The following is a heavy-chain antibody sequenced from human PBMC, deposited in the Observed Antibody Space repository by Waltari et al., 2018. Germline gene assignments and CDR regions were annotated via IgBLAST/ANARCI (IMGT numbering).Heavy chain of an antibody. V-gene: IGHV1-46*01. CDR3: AGEIGGRAFDI. J-gene: IGHJ3*02. D-gene: IGHD3-22*01. Sequence: QVQLVQSGAEAKKPGASAKVSCKASGYSFTSYYMHWVRQAPGQGLEWMGIINPSSGSTSYPQKFQGRVTMTRDTSTSTVYMELSSLRSEDTTVYYCAGEIGGRAFDIWGQGTMVTVSS. CDR1: GYSFTSYY. CDR2: INPSSGST.